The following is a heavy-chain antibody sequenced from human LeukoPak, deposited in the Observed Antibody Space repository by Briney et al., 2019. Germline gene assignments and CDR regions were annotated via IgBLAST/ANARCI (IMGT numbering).Heavy chain of an antibody. D-gene: IGHD6-19*01. CDR2: VSSSSSYI. V-gene: IGHV3-21*01. CDR3: ARDSISNGWSLYYFDY. Sequence: PGGSLRLSCAASGFTFKSYAMTWVRQAPGKGLEWVSSVSSSSSYIYYADSVKGRFTISRDNAKNSLYLQMNSLRPEDTAVYYCARDSISNGWSLYYFDYWGQGTLVTVSS. CDR1: GFTFKSYA. J-gene: IGHJ4*02.